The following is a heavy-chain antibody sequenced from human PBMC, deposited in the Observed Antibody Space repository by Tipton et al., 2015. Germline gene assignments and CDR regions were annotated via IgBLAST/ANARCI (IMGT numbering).Heavy chain of an antibody. D-gene: IGHD3-10*01. Sequence: TLSLTCTVSGGSISSSSYYWGWIRQPPGKGLEWIGSIYHSGSTNYNPSLKSRVTISVDKSKNQFSLKLSSVTAADTAVYFCARGRGWRVFDYWGQGTLVTVSS. CDR3: ARGRGWRVFDY. V-gene: IGHV4-39*07. J-gene: IGHJ4*02. CDR1: GGSISSSSYY. CDR2: IYHSGST.